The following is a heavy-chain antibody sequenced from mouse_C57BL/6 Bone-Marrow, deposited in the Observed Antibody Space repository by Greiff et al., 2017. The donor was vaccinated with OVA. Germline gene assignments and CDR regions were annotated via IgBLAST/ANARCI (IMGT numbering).Heavy chain of an antibody. Sequence: VQLQQSGAELVRPGASVKLSCTASGFNIKDDYMHWVKQRPEQGLEWIGWIDPENGDTEYASKFQGKATITADTSSNTAYLQLSSLTSEDTAVYYCTTTVVERGYWYFDVWGTGTTVTVSS. V-gene: IGHV14-4*01. D-gene: IGHD1-1*01. J-gene: IGHJ1*03. CDR2: IDPENGDT. CDR3: TTTVVERGYWYFDV. CDR1: GFNIKDDY.